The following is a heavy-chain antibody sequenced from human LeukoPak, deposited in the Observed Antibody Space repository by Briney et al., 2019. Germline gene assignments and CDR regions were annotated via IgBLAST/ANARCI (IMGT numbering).Heavy chain of an antibody. CDR3: ARRKSPRYCSSTSCYTFAAFDI. CDR2: INHSAST. D-gene: IGHD2-2*02. Sequence: SETLSLTCAVYGGSFSGYYWSWIRQPPGKGLEWIGEINHSASTNYNPSLKSRVTISVDTSKNQFSLKLSSVTAADTAVYYCARRKSPRYCSSTSCYTFAAFDIWGQGTMVTVSS. J-gene: IGHJ3*02. V-gene: IGHV4-34*01. CDR1: GGSFSGYY.